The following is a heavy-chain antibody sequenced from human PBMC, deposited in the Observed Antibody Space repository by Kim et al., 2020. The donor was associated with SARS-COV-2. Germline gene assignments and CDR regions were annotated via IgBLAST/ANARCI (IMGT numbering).Heavy chain of an antibody. J-gene: IGHJ4*02. CDR1: GYTLSDLS. V-gene: IGHV1-24*01. Sequence: ASVKVSCTISGYTLSDLSMQWVRQAPGKGLEWMGGFDPETGRTIYAQEFQGRFTMTEDTSIDTTYMELTSLRSDDTAVYYCATMAVRGVWSGFDYWGQGTLVTVSS. D-gene: IGHD3-10*02. CDR2: FDPETGRT. CDR3: ATMAVRGVWSGFDY.